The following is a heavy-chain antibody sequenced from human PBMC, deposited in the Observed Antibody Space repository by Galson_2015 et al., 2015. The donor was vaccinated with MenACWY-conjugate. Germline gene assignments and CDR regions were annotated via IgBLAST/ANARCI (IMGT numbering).Heavy chain of an antibody. CDR3: ARSPLRWNDPGPFDY. D-gene: IGHD1-1*01. Sequence: VKVSCKASGYSFTSYYIHWVRQAPGQGLEWVGVIDPVRDTTKYAQNFQGRVSMTRDTSTTTVFMELSSLRSEDTAVHYCARSPLRWNDPGPFDYWGQGTLVTVSS. CDR2: IDPVRDTT. J-gene: IGHJ4*02. V-gene: IGHV1-46*01. CDR1: GYSFTSYY.